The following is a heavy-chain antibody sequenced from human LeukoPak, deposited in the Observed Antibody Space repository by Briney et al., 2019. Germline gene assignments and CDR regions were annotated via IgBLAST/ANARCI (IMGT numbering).Heavy chain of an antibody. V-gene: IGHV5-51*01. CDR1: GYSFTSYW. J-gene: IGHJ4*02. D-gene: IGHD3-3*01. Sequence: GESLKISCKGPGYSFTSYWIGWVRQMPGKGLEWMGIIYPGDSDTRYSPSFQGQVTISADKSISTAYLQWSSLKASDTAMYYCARIEYITAGMYYFDYWGQGTLVTVSS. CDR2: IYPGDSDT. CDR3: ARIEYITAGMYYFDY.